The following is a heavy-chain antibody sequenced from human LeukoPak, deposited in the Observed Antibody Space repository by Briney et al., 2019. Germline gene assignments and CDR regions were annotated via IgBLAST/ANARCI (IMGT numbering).Heavy chain of an antibody. CDR2: IKQDGSEK. J-gene: IGHJ4*02. CDR1: GFTFSSYW. CDR3: AMGTIAAAGYYYFYD. Sequence: GGSLRLSCAASGFTFSSYWMSWLRQAPGKGLEWVANIKQDGSEKYYVDSVKGRFTISRDDAKNSLCLQMNSLRAEDTAVYYCAMGTIAAAGYYYFYDWGQGTQVTVSS. V-gene: IGHV3-7*04. D-gene: IGHD6-13*01.